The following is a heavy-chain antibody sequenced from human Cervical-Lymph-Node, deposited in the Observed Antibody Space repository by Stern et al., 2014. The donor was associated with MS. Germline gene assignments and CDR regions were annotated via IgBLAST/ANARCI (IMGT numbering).Heavy chain of an antibody. CDR3: AKVAYSGNALYY. Sequence: EVQLVESGGGLVQPGGSLRLSCAASEFTFSAYSMTWVRQAPEKGLEWVATIISSGGVTYYADSVKGRFTIARDNSKNTLTLQMKSLRAEDTAVYFCAKVAYSGNALYYWGQGTLVIVSS. CDR2: IISSGGVT. J-gene: IGHJ4*02. V-gene: IGHV3-23*04. CDR1: EFTFSAYS. D-gene: IGHD4-23*01.